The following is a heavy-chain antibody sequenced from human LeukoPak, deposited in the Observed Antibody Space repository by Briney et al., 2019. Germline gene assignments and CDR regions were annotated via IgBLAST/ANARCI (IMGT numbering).Heavy chain of an antibody. J-gene: IGHJ4*02. Sequence: PSETLSLTCTVSGGSISSGSYYWSWIRQPAGKGLEWIGRIYTSGSTNYNPSLRSRVTISVATSKNQFSLKLSSVTAADTAVYYCARDRGVAGIFDYWGQGTLVTVSS. CDR3: ARDRGVAGIFDY. CDR2: IYTSGST. CDR1: GGSISSGSYY. V-gene: IGHV4-61*02. D-gene: IGHD6-19*01.